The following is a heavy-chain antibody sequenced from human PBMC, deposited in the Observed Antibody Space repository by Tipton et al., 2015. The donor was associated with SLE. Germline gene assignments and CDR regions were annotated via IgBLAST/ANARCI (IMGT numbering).Heavy chain of an antibody. CDR1: GFTFSSYW. CDR3: AKDPGRDYGDYPFDY. V-gene: IGHV3-23*01. CDR2: ISGSGGST. J-gene: IGHJ4*02. Sequence: GSLRLSCAASGFTFSSYWMSWVRQAPGKGLEWVSAISGSGGSTYYADSVKGRFTISRDNSKNTLYLQMNSLRAEDTAVYYCAKDPGRDYGDYPFDYWGQGTLVTVSS. D-gene: IGHD4-17*01.